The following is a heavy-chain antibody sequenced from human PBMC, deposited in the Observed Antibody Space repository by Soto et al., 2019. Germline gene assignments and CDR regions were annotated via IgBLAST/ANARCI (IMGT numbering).Heavy chain of an antibody. CDR3: ATYRKFFPI. V-gene: IGHV4-30-2*01. J-gene: IGHJ3*02. CDR2: IYNSGST. CDR1: GGYISGGYYS. Sequence: QLQLQESGSGLVKPSQTLSLTCAVSGGYISGGYYSWSWIRQPPGKGLEWIGFIYNSGSTYYNSSLKSRVTISVDRSKTHFFLNLTSVTAAYTAVYYCATYRKFFPIWVQGTKVTVSS. D-gene: IGHD3-3*01.